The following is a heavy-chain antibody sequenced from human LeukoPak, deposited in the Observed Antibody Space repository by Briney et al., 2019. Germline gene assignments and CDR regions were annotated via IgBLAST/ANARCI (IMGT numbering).Heavy chain of an antibody. D-gene: IGHD3-10*02. CDR3: ASTMSYYYYYGMDV. V-gene: IGHV4-34*01. Sequence: SETLSLTCAVYGGSFSGYYWSWTRQPPGKGLEWIGEINHSGSTNYNPSLKSRVTISVDTSKNQFSLKLSSVAAADTAVYYCASTMSYYYYYGMDVWGQGTTVTVSS. CDR2: INHSGST. CDR1: GGSFSGYY. J-gene: IGHJ6*02.